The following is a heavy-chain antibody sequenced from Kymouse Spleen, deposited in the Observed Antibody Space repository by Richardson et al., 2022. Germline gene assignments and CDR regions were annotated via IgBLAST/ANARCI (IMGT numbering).Heavy chain of an antibody. V-gene: IGHV3-30*18. CDR1: GFTFSSYG. Sequence: QVQLVESGGGVVQPGRSLRLSCAASGFTFSSYGMHWVRQAPGKGLEWVAVISYDGSNKYYADSVKGRFTISRDNSKNTLYLQMNSLRAEDTAVYYCAKGGTMVRGVIPPDYWGQGTLVTVSS. CDR3: AKGGTMVRGVIPPDY. CDR2: ISYDGSNK. J-gene: IGHJ4*02. D-gene: IGHD3-10*01.